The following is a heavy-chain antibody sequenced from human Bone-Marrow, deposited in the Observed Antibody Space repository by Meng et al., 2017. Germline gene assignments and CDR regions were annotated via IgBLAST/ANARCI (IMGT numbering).Heavy chain of an antibody. CDR2: INSNFAI. D-gene: IGHD3-22*01. V-gene: IGHV3-48*03. J-gene: IGHJ4*02. CDR1: GFTFSSYE. Sequence: GGSLRLSCAASGFTFSSYEFNWVRQAPGKGLEWVSFINSNFAIHYVDSVRGRFTISRDNAKNSLYLQMNDLRVEDTGLYYCARVDSSGWVWGQGTLV. CDR3: ARVDSSGWV.